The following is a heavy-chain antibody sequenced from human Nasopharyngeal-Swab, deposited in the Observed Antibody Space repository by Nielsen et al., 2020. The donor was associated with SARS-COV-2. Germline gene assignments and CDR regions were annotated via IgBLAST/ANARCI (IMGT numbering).Heavy chain of an antibody. CDR3: ARVPAGCSSTSCYLTD. D-gene: IGHD2-2*01. V-gene: IGHV4-38-2*02. CDR2: IYHSGST. CDR1: GYSFSSGYY. Sequence: SGTLSLTCTVSGYSFSSGYYWGWIRQPPGKGLEWIGIIYHSGSTYYNPSLKSRVTISVDTSKNQFSLKLSSVTAADTAVYHCARVPAGCSSTSCYLTDWGQGILVTVSS. J-gene: IGHJ4*02.